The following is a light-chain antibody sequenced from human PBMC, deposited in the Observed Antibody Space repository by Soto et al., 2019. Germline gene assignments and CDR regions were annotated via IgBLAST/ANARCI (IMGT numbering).Light chain of an antibody. CDR2: EGS. Sequence: QSVLTQPASVSGSPGQSITISCTGTSSDVGSYNLVSWYQQHPGKAPKLMIYEGSKRPSGVSNRFSGSKSDNTASLTISGLQAEDEADYYCCSYAGSSTFLDVVFGGGTKLTVL. CDR1: SSDVGSYNL. CDR3: CSYAGSSTFLDVV. J-gene: IGLJ2*01. V-gene: IGLV2-23*03.